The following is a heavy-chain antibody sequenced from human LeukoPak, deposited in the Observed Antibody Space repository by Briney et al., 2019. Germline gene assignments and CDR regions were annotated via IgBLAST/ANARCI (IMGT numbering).Heavy chain of an antibody. Sequence: GASVKVSCKASGYAFTSYGISWVRQAPGQGLEWMGWISGYNANTNYAQSLQGRVTMTTDTSTSTAYMDLRSLRSDDTAAYYCARDRTIVGDPRPNTEYFQHWGQGTLVTVSS. CDR1: GYAFTSYG. CDR2: ISGYNANT. J-gene: IGHJ1*01. D-gene: IGHD1-26*01. V-gene: IGHV1-18*01. CDR3: ARDRTIVGDPRPNTEYFQH.